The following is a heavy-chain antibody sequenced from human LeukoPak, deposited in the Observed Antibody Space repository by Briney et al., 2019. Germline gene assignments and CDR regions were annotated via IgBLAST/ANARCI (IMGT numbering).Heavy chain of an antibody. Sequence: GASVKVSCKASGYTFTSYGISWVRQAPGQGLEWMGWISAYNGNTNYAQKLQGRVTMTTDTSTSTAYMELRSLRSDDTAVYYCARDHLAAAGTEVFDYWGQGTLVTVSS. CDR3: ARDHLAAAGTEVFDY. CDR2: ISAYNGNT. CDR1: GYTFTSYG. V-gene: IGHV1-18*01. D-gene: IGHD6-13*01. J-gene: IGHJ4*02.